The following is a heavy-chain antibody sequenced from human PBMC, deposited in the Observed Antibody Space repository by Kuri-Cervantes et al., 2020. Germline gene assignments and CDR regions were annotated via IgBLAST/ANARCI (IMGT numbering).Heavy chain of an antibody. V-gene: IGHV4-39*01. CDR3: ARPQGSSADSYYAFDI. Sequence: SETLSLTCTVSGGSISSSSYYWGWIRQPPGKGLEWIGSIYYSGSTYYNPSLKSRVTISVDTSKNQFSLKLSSVAAADTAVYYCARPQGSSADSYYAFDIWAKGQWSPSPQ. CDR1: GGSISSSSYY. D-gene: IGHD3-10*01. CDR2: IYYSGST. J-gene: IGHJ3*02.